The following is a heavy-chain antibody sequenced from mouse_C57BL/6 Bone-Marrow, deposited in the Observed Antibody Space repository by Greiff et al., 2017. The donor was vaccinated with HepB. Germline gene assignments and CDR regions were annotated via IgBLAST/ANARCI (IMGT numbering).Heavy chain of an antibody. CDR2: IDPETGDT. CDR3: TTTVPWFAY. J-gene: IGHJ3*01. V-gene: IGHV14-4*01. CDR1: GFNIKDDY. Sequence: EVQLQQSGAELVRPGASVKLSCTASGFNIKDDYMHWVKQRPEQGLEWIGWIDPETGDTEYASKFQGKATITADTSSNTAYLQLSSLTSEDTAVYYCTTTVPWFAYWGQGTLVTVSA. D-gene: IGHD1-1*01.